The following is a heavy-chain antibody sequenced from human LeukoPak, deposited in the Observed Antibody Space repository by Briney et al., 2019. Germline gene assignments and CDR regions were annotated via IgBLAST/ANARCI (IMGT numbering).Heavy chain of an antibody. CDR2: IYYGGST. CDR1: GVSISGYY. Sequence: SETLSLTCTGSGVSISGYYWSWIRQPPGKGLEWIGYIYYGGSTNYNPSLKSRVTISADASKSQFSLKLSSVTAADTAVYYCARTDSATAIDYWGQGTLVTISS. V-gene: IGHV4-59*01. D-gene: IGHD5-18*01. J-gene: IGHJ4*02. CDR3: ARTDSATAIDY.